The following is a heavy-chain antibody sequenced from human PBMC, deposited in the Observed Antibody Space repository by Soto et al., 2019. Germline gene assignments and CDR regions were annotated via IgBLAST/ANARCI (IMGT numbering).Heavy chain of an antibody. CDR2: IYTSGST. J-gene: IGHJ6*02. D-gene: IGHD3-10*01. CDR3: ARNSPRSKRGYYYYFGMDV. Sequence: SETLSLTCTVSGGSISSYYWSWIRQPAGKGLEWIGRIYTSGSTNYNPSLKSRVTMSVDTSKNQFSLKLSSVTAADTAVYYCARNSPRSKRGYYYYFGMDVWGQGTTVTVSS. CDR1: GGSISSYY. V-gene: IGHV4-4*07.